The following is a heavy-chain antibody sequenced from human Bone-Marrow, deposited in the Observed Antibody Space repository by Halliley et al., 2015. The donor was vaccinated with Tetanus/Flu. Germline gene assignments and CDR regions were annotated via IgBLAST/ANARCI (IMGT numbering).Heavy chain of an antibody. J-gene: IGHJ1*01. CDR2: VTYRGST. CDR3: ARDWEYGDYQEGST. V-gene: IGHV4-59*01. CDR1: GGSSSRFY. Sequence: TLSLTCTVSGGSSSRFYWSWIRQTPGKGLEWIGYVTYRGSTTYDPSLQSRVSMSIDTSMNQFSLKLSSVTAADMAIYYRARDWEYGDYQEGSTWGQGTLVMVSS. D-gene: IGHD4-17*01.